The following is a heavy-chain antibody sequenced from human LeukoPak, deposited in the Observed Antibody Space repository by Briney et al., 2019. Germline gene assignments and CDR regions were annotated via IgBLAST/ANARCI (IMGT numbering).Heavy chain of an antibody. V-gene: IGHV3-23*01. CDR3: AKANGDSRGYFDY. CDR2: IIGSGGST. Sequence: GGSLRLSCAASGFTFSSSAMGWVRQAPGQGLGWVSGIIGSGGSTYYADSVKGRFTISRDNSKNTLYLQMNSLRAEDTAVYYCAKANGDSRGYFDYWGQGILVTVSS. D-gene: IGHD4-17*01. J-gene: IGHJ4*02. CDR1: GFTFSSSA.